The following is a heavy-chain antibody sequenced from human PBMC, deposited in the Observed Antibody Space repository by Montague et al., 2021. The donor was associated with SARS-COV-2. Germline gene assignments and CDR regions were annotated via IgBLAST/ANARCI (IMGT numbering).Heavy chain of an antibody. Sequence: SLRLSCAASRFTFSDFWMNWVRQAPGKGLEWVADIKHDGSEKSYVDSVKGRFTISRDNAKNSLYLQMNSLRAEDTAVYYCARGSTGWSAIFGHYGMDVWGQGTTVTVSS. D-gene: IGHD6-19*01. CDR3: ARGSTGWSAIFGHYGMDV. CDR1: RFTFSDFW. CDR2: IKHDGSEK. J-gene: IGHJ6*02. V-gene: IGHV3-7*01.